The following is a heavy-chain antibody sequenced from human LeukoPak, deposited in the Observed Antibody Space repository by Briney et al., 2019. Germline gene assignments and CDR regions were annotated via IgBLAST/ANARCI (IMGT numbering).Heavy chain of an antibody. CDR3: ARGPLQTIPTSKIVVYYYPFDY. V-gene: IGHV3-20*04. D-gene: IGHD3-22*01. Sequence: GGSLRLSCAASGFTFDDYGMSWVRQAPGKGLEWVSGINWNGGSTGYADSVKGRFTTSRDNAKNSLYLQMNSLRAEDTALYYCARGPLQTIPTSKIVVYYYPFDYWGQGTLVTVSS. J-gene: IGHJ4*02. CDR1: GFTFDDYG. CDR2: INWNGGST.